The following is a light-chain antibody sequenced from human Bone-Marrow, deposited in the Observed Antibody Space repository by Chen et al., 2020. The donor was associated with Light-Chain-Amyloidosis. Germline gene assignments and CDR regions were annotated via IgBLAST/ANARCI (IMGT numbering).Light chain of an antibody. CDR3: QQYDNWKT. CDR2: AAS. V-gene: IGKV1-NL1*01. CDR1: QGISNS. J-gene: IGKJ1*01. Sequence: DIQMTQSPSSLSASVGDRVTITCRASQGISNSLAWYQQKPGKAPKLLLYAASRLESGVPSRFSGSGSGTDYTLTISSMQPEDFAVYYCQQYDNWKTFGQGTNVEIK.